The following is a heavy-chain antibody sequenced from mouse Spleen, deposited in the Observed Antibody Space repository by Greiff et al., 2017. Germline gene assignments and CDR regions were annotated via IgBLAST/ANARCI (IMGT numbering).Heavy chain of an antibody. CDR2: IDPSDSYT. Sequence: VQLQQPGAELVRPGTSVKLSCKASGYTFTSYWMHWVKQRPGQGLEWIGVIDPSDSYTNYNQKFKGKATLTVDTSSSTAYMQLSSLTSEDSAVYYCARNFDYYGSSPWFAYWGQGTLVTVSA. V-gene: IGHV1-59*01. D-gene: IGHD1-1*01. CDR1: GYTFTSYW. J-gene: IGHJ3*01. CDR3: ARNFDYYGSSPWFAY.